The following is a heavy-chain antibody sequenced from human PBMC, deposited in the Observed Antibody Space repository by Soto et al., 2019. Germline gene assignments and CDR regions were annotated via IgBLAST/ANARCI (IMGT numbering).Heavy chain of an antibody. D-gene: IGHD3-3*01. Sequence: QVQLQESGPGLVKPSGTLSLTCAVSGGSISSSNWWSWVRQPPGKGLEWIGEIYHSGSTNYNPSRKSPVTIALGKSKNPFTLKLSSVTAADTAVYYCAASYDFWRGYATRYFDYWGQWNLVTVSS. J-gene: IGHJ4*02. CDR1: GGSISSSNW. CDR2: IYHSGST. V-gene: IGHV4-4*02. CDR3: AASYDFWRGYATRYFDY.